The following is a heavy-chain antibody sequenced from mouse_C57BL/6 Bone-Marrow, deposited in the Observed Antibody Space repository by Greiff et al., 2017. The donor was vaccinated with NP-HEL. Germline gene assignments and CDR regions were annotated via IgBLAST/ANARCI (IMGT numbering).Heavy chain of an antibody. CDR3: ARTIYDGYYAFDY. V-gene: IGHV5-17*01. J-gene: IGHJ2*01. CDR2: ISSGSSTI. D-gene: IGHD2-3*01. Sequence: EVKLMESGGGLVKPGGSLKLSCAASGFTFSDYGMHWVRQAPEKGLEWVAYISSGSSTIYYADTVKGRFTISRDNAKNTLFLQMTSLRSEDTAMYYCARTIYDGYYAFDYWGQGTTLTVSS. CDR1: GFTFSDYG.